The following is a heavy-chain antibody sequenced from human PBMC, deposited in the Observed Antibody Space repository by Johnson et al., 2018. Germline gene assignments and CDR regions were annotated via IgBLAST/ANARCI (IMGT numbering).Heavy chain of an antibody. D-gene: IGHD2-15*01. V-gene: IGHV3-49*03. CDR3: TRSYCSGASCYLGGCDY. CDR2: IRSEAYGGTT. Sequence: SWFRQAPGKGLEWVGFIRSEAYGGTTEYAASVEGRFTISRDDSKSIAYLQMNSLKPEDTAVYYCTRSYCSGASCYLGGCDYWGQGTLVTVSS. J-gene: IGHJ4*02.